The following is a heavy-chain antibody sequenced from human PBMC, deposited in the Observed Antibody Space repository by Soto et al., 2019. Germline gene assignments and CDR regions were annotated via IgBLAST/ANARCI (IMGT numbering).Heavy chain of an antibody. J-gene: IGHJ4*02. CDR3: AKKSLGTYFDY. CDR2: ISGSGSST. D-gene: IGHD7-27*01. CDR1: GCTFTNYV. Sequence: GGSLRPSCAASGCTFTNYVMSWFRQAPGKGLEWVSVISGSGSSTYYADSVKGRFTISRDNSKNTLYLQMNSLRAEDTAVYYCAKKSLGTYFDYWGQGTLVTVSS. V-gene: IGHV3-23*01.